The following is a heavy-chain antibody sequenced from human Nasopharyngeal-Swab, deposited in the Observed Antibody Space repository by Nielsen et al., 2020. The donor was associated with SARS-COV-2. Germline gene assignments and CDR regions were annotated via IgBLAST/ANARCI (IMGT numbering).Heavy chain of an antibody. J-gene: IGHJ4*02. CDR3: ASPSSPGGY. CDR2: ISGSNNYT. D-gene: IGHD6-6*01. Sequence: WIRQPPGKGLEWVASISGSNNYTYYADPVKGRFTISRDNAKNSLFLQVNSLRDEDTAVYYCASPSSPGGYWGQGTLVTVSS. V-gene: IGHV3-21*06.